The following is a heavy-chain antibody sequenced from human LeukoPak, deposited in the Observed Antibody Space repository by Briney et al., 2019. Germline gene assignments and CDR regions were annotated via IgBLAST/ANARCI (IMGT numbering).Heavy chain of an antibody. V-gene: IGHV4-31*03. CDR2: IYYSGST. Sequence: SETLSLICTVSGGSISSGGYYWSWIRQHPGKGLEWIGYIYYSGSTYYNPSLKSRVTISVDTSKNQFSLKLSSVTAADTAVYYCARDEGLNWFDPWGQGTLVTVSS. D-gene: IGHD3/OR15-3a*01. CDR1: GGSISSGGYY. J-gene: IGHJ5*02. CDR3: ARDEGLNWFDP.